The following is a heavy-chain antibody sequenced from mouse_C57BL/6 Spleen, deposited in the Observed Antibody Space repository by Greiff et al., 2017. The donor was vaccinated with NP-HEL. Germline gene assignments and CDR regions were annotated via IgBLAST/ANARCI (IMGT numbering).Heavy chain of an antibody. CDR3: ARDWDSWFAY. V-gene: IGHV5-17*01. D-gene: IGHD4-1*01. CDR1: GFTFSDYG. J-gene: IGHJ3*01. CDR2: ISSGSSTI. Sequence: EVHLVESGGGLVKPGGSLKLSCAASGFTFSDYGMHWVRQAPEKGLEWVAYISSGSSTIYYADTVKGRFTISRDNAKNTLFLQMTRLRSEDTAMCYCARDWDSWFAYWGQGTLVTVSA.